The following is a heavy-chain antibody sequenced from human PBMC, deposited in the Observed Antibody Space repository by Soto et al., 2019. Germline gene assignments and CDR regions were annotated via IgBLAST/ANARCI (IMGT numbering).Heavy chain of an antibody. Sequence: QVQLVESGGGVVQPGRSLRLSCAASGFTFSSYAMHWVRQAPGKGLEWVAVISYDGSNKYYADSVKGQFTISRDNSKNTLYLQMNSLRAEDTAVYYCARHARYCSGGSCYQLGIDYWGQGTLVTVSS. CDR3: ARHARYCSGGSCYQLGIDY. V-gene: IGHV3-30-3*01. J-gene: IGHJ4*02. CDR1: GFTFSSYA. CDR2: ISYDGSNK. D-gene: IGHD2-15*01.